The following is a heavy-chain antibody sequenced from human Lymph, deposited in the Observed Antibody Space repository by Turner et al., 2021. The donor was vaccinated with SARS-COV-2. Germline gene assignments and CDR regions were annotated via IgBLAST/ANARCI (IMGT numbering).Heavy chain of an antibody. CDR3: ARETVNNWVDP. J-gene: IGHJ5*02. Sequence: HVQLRESGAKLGKPLWTLSLTCTVSGGSMNSNYWSWIRQPPGKRLEWIGYIYYRGSTNYNPSLKSRVTISVDTSKNQFSLKLTSVTAADTAIYYCARETVNNWVDPWGQGILVTVSS. V-gene: IGHV4-59*01. CDR2: IYYRGST. D-gene: IGHD2-21*02. CDR1: GGSMNSNY.